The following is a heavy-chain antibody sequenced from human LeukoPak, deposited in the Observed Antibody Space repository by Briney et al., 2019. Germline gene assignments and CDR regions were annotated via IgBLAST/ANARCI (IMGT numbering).Heavy chain of an antibody. V-gene: IGHV3-30*02. CDR2: IRYDGSNK. CDR1: GFTFSGSA. CDR3: AKDHGYYYDSSGYSN. Sequence: GGSLRLSCAASGFTFSGSAMHWVRQAPGKGLEWVAFIRYDGSNKYYADSVKGRFTISRDNSKNTLYLQMNSLTAEDTAVYYCAKDHGYYYDSSGYSNWGQGTLVTVSS. D-gene: IGHD3-22*01. J-gene: IGHJ4*02.